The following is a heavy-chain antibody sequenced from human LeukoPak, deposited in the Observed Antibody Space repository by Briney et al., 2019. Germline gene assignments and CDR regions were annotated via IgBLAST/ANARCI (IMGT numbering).Heavy chain of an antibody. CDR3: ARAEYSSSWYSKVIRSGDAFDI. Sequence: SETLSLTCTVFGGSTSTYYWSWIRQPAGKGLEWIGRIYTSGSTNYNPSLKSRVTMSVDTSKNQFSLKLSSVTAADTAVYYCARAEYSSSWYSKVIRSGDAFDIWGQGTMVTVSS. V-gene: IGHV4-4*07. D-gene: IGHD6-13*01. CDR2: IYTSGST. J-gene: IGHJ3*02. CDR1: GGSTSTYY.